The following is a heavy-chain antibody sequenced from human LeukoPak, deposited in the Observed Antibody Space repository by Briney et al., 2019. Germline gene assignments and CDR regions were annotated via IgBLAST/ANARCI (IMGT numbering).Heavy chain of an antibody. CDR2: ISNDGSNK. CDR1: GFTFSSYA. CDR3: ARDSIGQLSFDY. J-gene: IGHJ4*02. D-gene: IGHD2/OR15-2a*01. V-gene: IGHV3-30-3*01. Sequence: GRSLRLSCAASGFTFSSYAMHWVRQAPGKGLEWVAVISNDGSNKYYADSVKGRFTISRDNSKNTLYLQMNSLRAEDTAVYYCARDSIGQLSFDYWGQGTLVTVSS.